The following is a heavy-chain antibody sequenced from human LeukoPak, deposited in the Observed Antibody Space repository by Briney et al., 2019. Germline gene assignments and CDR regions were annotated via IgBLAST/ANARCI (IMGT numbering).Heavy chain of an antibody. V-gene: IGHV4-34*01. D-gene: IGHD3-10*01. Sequence: GSLRLSCAASGFTFSSDWMHWVRQAPGKGLEWIGEINHSGSTNYNPSLKSRVTISVDTSKNQFSLKLSSVTAADTAVYYCARGTRYGSGSYYNARAFDIWGQGTMVTVSS. CDR2: INHSGST. CDR3: ARGTRYGSGSYYNARAFDI. J-gene: IGHJ3*02. CDR1: GFTFSSDW.